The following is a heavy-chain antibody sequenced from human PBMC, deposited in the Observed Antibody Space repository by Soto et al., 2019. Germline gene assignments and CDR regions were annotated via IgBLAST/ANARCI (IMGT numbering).Heavy chain of an antibody. D-gene: IGHD3-10*01. CDR1: GSRFPVYY. J-gene: IGHJ6*02. CDR2: INPNSGGT. V-gene: IGHV1-2*02. CDR3: AREALLWFGEYSAPSKHYSGMDG. Sequence: ALVTGSCKASGSRFPVYYMHWVRQTNDQGLEWMGWINPNSGGTNYAQKFQGRVTMTRDTSISTAYMELSRLRSDDTAVYYCAREALLWFGEYSAPSKHYSGMDGWVQGTTVTVSS.